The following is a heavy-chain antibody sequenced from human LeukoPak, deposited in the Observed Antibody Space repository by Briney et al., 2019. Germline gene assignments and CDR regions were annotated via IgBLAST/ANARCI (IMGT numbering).Heavy chain of an antibody. Sequence: SETLSLTCTVSGASINSNFWSWLRQSPGKGLEWIAYIYHSGEINYNPSLGSRVTISVDTSKNQFSLKLSSVTAADTAVYYCARHYCSGGSCYSLKARGYFDYWGQGTLVTVSS. D-gene: IGHD2-15*01. CDR1: GASINSNF. CDR3: ARHYCSGGSCYSLKARGYFDY. J-gene: IGHJ4*02. CDR2: IYHSGEI. V-gene: IGHV4-59*08.